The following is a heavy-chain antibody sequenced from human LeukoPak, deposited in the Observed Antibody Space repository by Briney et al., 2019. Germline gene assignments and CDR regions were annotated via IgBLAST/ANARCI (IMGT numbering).Heavy chain of an antibody. CDR3: ARSPGYSYGKGAFDI. Sequence: SETLSLTCTVSGGAISSYYWSWIRQPPGEGLEWIGYIYYSGSTNYNPSLKSRVTISVDTSKNQFSLKLSSVTAADTAVYYCARSPGYSYGKGAFDIWGQGTMVTVSS. CDR2: IYYSGST. CDR1: GGAISSYY. J-gene: IGHJ3*02. V-gene: IGHV4-59*01. D-gene: IGHD5-18*01.